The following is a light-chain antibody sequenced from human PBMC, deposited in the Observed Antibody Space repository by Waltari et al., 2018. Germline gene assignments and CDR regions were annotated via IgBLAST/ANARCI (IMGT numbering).Light chain of an antibody. Sequence: DIQMTQSPPPPPASVGDRVTISCRASQTISTYLQWYQQKSGKAPNLLIYGASTWHTGVPSRFSGSGSGADFTLTISGLRPEDSATYYCQQSYSNPLTFGGGTKLEIK. J-gene: IGKJ4*01. V-gene: IGKV1-39*01. CDR2: GAS. CDR1: QTISTY. CDR3: QQSYSNPLT.